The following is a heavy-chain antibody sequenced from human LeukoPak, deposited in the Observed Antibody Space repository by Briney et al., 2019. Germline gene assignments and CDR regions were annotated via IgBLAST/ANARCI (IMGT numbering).Heavy chain of an antibody. D-gene: IGHD2-2*01. CDR1: GFTFSSYA. CDR3: AKDRCSSTSRGTRDNWFDP. CDR2: ISGSGGST. Sequence: GGSLRLSCAASGFTFSSYAMSWVRQAPGKGLEWVSAISGSGGSTYYADSVKGRFTISRDNSKNTLYLQMNSLRAEDTAVYYCAKDRCSSTSRGTRDNWFDPWGQGTLVTVSS. J-gene: IGHJ5*02. V-gene: IGHV3-23*01.